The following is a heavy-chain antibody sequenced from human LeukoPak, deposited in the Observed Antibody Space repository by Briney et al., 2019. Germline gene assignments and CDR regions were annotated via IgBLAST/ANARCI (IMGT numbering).Heavy chain of an antibody. Sequence: SGPALVKPTQTLTLTRSFSGSSLRTSGMRVSWIRQPPGKALVWLARIDWDDDKFYSTSLKTRLTSSKDTSKIQVVLTMTNMDPVDTSTCYCVRGSGSTIDYWGQGTLATVSS. J-gene: IGHJ4*02. CDR3: VRGSGSTIDY. D-gene: IGHD3-10*01. CDR2: IDWDDDK. CDR1: GSSLRTSGMR. V-gene: IGHV2-70*04.